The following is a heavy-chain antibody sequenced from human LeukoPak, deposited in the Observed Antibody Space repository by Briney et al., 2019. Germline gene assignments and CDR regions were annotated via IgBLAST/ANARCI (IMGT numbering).Heavy chain of an antibody. CDR2: IYYSGST. CDR3: ARGYMDV. D-gene: IGHD3-10*01. CDR1: GGSISSYY. Sequence: SETLSLTCTVSGGSISSYYWSWIRQPPGKGLEWIEYIYYSGSTNYNPSLKSRVTISVDTSKNQFSLKLSSVTAADTAVYYCARGYMDVWGKGTTVTASS. V-gene: IGHV4-59*01. J-gene: IGHJ6*03.